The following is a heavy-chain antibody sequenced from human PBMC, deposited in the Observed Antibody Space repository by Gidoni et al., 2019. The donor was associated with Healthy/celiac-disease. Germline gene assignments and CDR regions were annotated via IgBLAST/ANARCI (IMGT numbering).Heavy chain of an antibody. CDR3: ARDGDTAMVIRYYGMDV. CDR1: GFTFSSYS. D-gene: IGHD5-18*01. J-gene: IGHJ6*02. CDR2: ISSSSSTI. Sequence: EVQLVESGGGLVQPGGSLRLSCAASGFTFSSYSMNWVRQAPGKGLEWVSYISSSSSTIYYADSVKGRFTISRDNAKNSLYLQMNSLRAEDTAVYYCARDGDTAMVIRYYGMDVWGQGTTVTVSS. V-gene: IGHV3-48*01.